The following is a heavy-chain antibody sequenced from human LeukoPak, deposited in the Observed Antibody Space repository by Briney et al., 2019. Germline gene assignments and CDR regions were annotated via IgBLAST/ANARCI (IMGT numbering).Heavy chain of an antibody. CDR2: MNPNSGNT. V-gene: IGHV1-8*01. CDR1: GYTFTNYE. D-gene: IGHD3-3*01. J-gene: IGHJ6*03. Sequence: ASVKVSCEASGYTFTNYEINWVRQATGQGLEWMGWMNPNSGNTGYAQKFQGRVTITRNTSISTAYMELSSLRSEDTAVYYCARAVDYDFWSGYYTHYYMDVWGKGTTVTVSS. CDR3: ARAVDYDFWSGYYTHYYMDV.